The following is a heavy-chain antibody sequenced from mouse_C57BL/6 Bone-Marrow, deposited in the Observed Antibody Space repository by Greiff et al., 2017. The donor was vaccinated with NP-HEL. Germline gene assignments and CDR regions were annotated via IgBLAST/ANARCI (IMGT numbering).Heavy chain of an antibody. CDR1: GYTFTSYW. CDR3: ARNDYDPHYYAMDY. V-gene: IGHV1-7*01. CDR2: INPSSGYT. Sequence: VQGVESGAELAKPGASVKLSCKASGYTFTSYWMHWVKQRPGQGLEWIGYINPSSGYTKYNQKFKDKATLTADKSSSTAYMQLSSLTYEDSAVYYCARNDYDPHYYAMDYWGQGTSVTVSS. D-gene: IGHD2-4*01. J-gene: IGHJ4*01.